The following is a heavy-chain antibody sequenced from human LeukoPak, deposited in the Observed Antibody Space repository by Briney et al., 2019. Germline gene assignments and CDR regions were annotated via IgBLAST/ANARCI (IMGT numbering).Heavy chain of an antibody. D-gene: IGHD3-9*01. V-gene: IGHV3-48*03. J-gene: IGHJ6*04. CDR1: GFTFSSYE. CDR2: ISSSGSTI. Sequence: GGSLRLSCAVSGFTFSSYEMNWVRQAPGKGLEWVSYISSSGSTIYYADSVKGRFTISRDNAKDSLYLQMNSLRVEDTAVYYCARDYYDILTGYSIRRYGMDVWGKGTTVTVSS. CDR3: ARDYYDILTGYSIRRYGMDV.